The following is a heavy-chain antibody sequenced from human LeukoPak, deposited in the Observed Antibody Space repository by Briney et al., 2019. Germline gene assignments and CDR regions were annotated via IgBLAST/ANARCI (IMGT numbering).Heavy chain of an antibody. CDR1: GGSISSYY. CDR3: ARHTPSGSYLLFDY. D-gene: IGHD1-26*01. CDR2: IYYSGST. V-gene: IGHV4-59*08. J-gene: IGHJ4*02. Sequence: SETLSLTCTVSGGSISSYYWSWIRQPPGKGLEWIGYIYYSGSTNYNPSLKSRVTISVDTSKNQFSLKLSSVTAADTAVYYCARHTPSGSYLLFDYWGQGTLVTVSS.